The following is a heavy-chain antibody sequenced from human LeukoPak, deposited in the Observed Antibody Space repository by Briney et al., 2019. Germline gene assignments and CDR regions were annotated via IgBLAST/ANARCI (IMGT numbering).Heavy chain of an antibody. V-gene: IGHV3-9*01. CDR2: ISWNSGSI. D-gene: IGHD6-19*01. CDR3: AKDSGAVAGSGFRIWYYMDV. J-gene: IGHJ6*03. Sequence: PGGSLRLSCAASGFTFDDYAMHWVRQAPGKGLEWVSGISWNSGSIGYADSVKGRFTISRDNAKNSLYLQMNSLRAEDTALYYCAKDSGAVAGSGFRIWYYMDVWGKGTTVTVSS. CDR1: GFTFDDYA.